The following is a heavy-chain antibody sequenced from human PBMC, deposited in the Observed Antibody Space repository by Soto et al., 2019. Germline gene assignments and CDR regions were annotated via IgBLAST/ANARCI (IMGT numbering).Heavy chain of an antibody. CDR2: ISSSSSTI. D-gene: IGHD1-20*01. Sequence: EVQLVESGGGLVQPGGSLRLSCAASGFTFSSYSMNWVRQAPGKGLEWVSYISSSSSTIYYADSVKGRFTISRDNAKNSLYLQMNSLRDEDTAVYYCAREEYNWNDVGSVDYWGQGTLVTVSS. CDR3: AREEYNWNDVGSVDY. J-gene: IGHJ4*02. V-gene: IGHV3-48*02. CDR1: GFTFSSYS.